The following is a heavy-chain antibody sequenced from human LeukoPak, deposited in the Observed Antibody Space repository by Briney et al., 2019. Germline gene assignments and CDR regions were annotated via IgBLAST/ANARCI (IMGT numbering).Heavy chain of an antibody. CDR3: ARDHSSSWLWERRWYFDL. CDR2: IYYSGST. Sequence: SETLSLTCTVSGGSISSGDYYWSWIRQPPGKGLEWIGYIYYSGSTNYNPSLKSRVTISVDTSKNQFSLKLSSVTAADTAVYYCARDHSSSWLWERRWYFDLWGRGTLVTVSS. D-gene: IGHD6-13*01. V-gene: IGHV4-61*08. J-gene: IGHJ2*01. CDR1: GGSISSGDYY.